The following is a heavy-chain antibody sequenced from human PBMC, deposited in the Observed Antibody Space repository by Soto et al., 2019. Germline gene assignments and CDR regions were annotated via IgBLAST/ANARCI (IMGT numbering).Heavy chain of an antibody. CDR1: GFTFSSYA. D-gene: IGHD2-2*01. Sequence: GGSLRLSCAASGFTFSSYAMSWVRQAPGKGLEWVSAISGSGGSTYYADSVKGRFTISRDNSKNTLYLQMNSLRAEDTAVYYCATPVVVVPAATYPMDVWGKGTTVTVSS. J-gene: IGHJ6*03. CDR3: ATPVVVVPAATYPMDV. V-gene: IGHV3-23*01. CDR2: ISGSGGST.